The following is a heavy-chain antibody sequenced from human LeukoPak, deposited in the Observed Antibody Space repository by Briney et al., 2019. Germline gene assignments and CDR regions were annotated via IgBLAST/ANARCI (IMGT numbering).Heavy chain of an antibody. CDR3: ASSCWYEWFDP. CDR1: GRSISSYY. D-gene: IGHD6-19*01. CDR2: IYYSGST. Sequence: SETLSLTCTVSGRSISSYYWSWIRQPPRKGLEWVGYIYYSGSTNYNPSLKSRVTISVNPSQNQFSLKLGSVTAADTAVFYCASSCWYEWFDPWGQGTLVTVSS. V-gene: IGHV4-59*01. J-gene: IGHJ5*02.